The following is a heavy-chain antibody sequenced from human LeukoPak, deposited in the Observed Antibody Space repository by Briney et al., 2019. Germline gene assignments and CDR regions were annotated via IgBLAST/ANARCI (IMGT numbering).Heavy chain of an antibody. CDR2: IYYSGNT. D-gene: IGHD4-11*01. CDR3: ARGQDDYSSFYTWFDP. J-gene: IGHJ5*02. Sequence: SETLSLTCIVSGGSISSGGYYWSWIRQHPGKGLEWIGYIYYSGNTYYSPSLKSRLTISIETSKNQFSLKLRSVTAADTAVYYCARGQDDYSSFYTWFDPWGQGTLVTVSS. V-gene: IGHV4-31*03. CDR1: GGSISSGGYY.